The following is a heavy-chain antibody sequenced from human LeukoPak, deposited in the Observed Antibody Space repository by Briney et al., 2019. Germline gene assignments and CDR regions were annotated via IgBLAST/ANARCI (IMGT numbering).Heavy chain of an antibody. V-gene: IGHV1-2*02. CDR1: GYTFTGYY. Sequence: ASVKVSCKASGYTFTGYYMHWVRQAPGQGLEWMGWINPNSGGTNYAQEFQGRVTMTRDTSISTAYMELSRLRSDDTAVYYCAREGEGYQLLYYYYGMDVWGQGTTVTVSS. CDR3: AREGEGYQLLYYYYGMDV. D-gene: IGHD2-2*01. CDR2: INPNSGGT. J-gene: IGHJ6*02.